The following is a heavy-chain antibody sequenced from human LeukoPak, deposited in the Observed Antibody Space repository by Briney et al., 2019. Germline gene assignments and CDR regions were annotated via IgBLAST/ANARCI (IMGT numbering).Heavy chain of an antibody. V-gene: IGHV4-39*01. D-gene: IGHD3-10*01. Sequence: SSETLSLTCTVSGGSITSIIYYWGWIRQPPGKGLEWIGTIYYSGSTSYNPSLKSRVTISVDTSKNQFSLKLSSVTAADTAVYYCASRPTDCYGSKGYFDYWGQGTLGTVSS. CDR2: IYYSGST. J-gene: IGHJ4*02. CDR3: ASRPTDCYGSKGYFDY. CDR1: GGSITSIIYY.